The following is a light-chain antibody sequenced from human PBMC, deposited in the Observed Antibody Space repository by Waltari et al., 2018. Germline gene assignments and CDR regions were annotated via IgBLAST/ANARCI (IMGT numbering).Light chain of an antibody. CDR3: SSYTTSHTVL. J-gene: IGLJ2*01. Sequence: QSALTQPASVSGSPGQSITISCTDTSSDVGGYNLVSWYQQHPGKAPKVMIYEVTERPSGVSDRCSGSKSGDTASLTISDLQAEDEADYFCSSYTTSHTVLFGGGTTLTVL. CDR1: SSDVGGYNL. V-gene: IGLV2-23*02. CDR2: EVT.